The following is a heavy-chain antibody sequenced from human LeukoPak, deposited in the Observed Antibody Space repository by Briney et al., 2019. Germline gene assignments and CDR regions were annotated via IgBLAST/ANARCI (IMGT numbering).Heavy chain of an antibody. CDR1: GFTFSPSY. CDR3: ARHYSDTNGYRSQWDY. CDR2: IRGDWWNK. Sequence: GVSVSLPCAASGFTFSPSYISGMRQAPGKGLEGVSYIRGDWWNKNYAHSVKGRFTISRDNTKNTLYLEMNSLRVEDTAVYYCARHYSDTNGYRSQWDYWGEGTLVTVSS. V-gene: IGHV3-11*04. D-gene: IGHD3-22*01. J-gene: IGHJ4*02.